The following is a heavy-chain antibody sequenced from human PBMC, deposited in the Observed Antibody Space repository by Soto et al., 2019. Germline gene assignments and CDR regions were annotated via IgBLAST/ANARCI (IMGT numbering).Heavy chain of an antibody. CDR2: ISGSGGST. D-gene: IGHD6-19*01. Sequence: PGGSLRLSCGASGFTFSSYAMIWVRQAPGKGLEWVSAISGSGGSTYYADSVKGRFTISRDNSKNTLYLQMNSLRAEDTAVYYCARAYSTGWYYFDYWGQGTLVTVSS. CDR1: GFTFSSYA. CDR3: ARAYSTGWYYFDY. J-gene: IGHJ4*02. V-gene: IGHV3-23*01.